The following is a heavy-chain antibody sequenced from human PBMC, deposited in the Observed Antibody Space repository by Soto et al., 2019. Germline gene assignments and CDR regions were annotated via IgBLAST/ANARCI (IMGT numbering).Heavy chain of an antibody. CDR3: ARHYDILTGYYWAWFDP. CDR2: IYYSGST. V-gene: IGHV4-39*01. J-gene: IGHJ5*02. CDR1: GGSISSIIYY. D-gene: IGHD3-9*01. Sequence: SDTLSLTCTVYGGSISSIIYYWGWIRQPPGKGLEWIGSIYYSGSTYYNPSLKSRVTISVDTSKNQFSLKLSSVTAADTAVYYCARHYDILTGYYWAWFDPWGQGTQVT.